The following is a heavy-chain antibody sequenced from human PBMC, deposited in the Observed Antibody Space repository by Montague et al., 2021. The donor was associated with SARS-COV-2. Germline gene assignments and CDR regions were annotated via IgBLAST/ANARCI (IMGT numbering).Heavy chain of an antibody. J-gene: IGHJ3*02. CDR1: GGSITGYY. CDR2: IYDGGAD. V-gene: IGHV4-59*01. CDR3: VRDHPYGGPRGAYDI. D-gene: IGHD4-23*01. Sequence: SETLSLTCTVSGGSITGYYWSWLRRSPGKGLEWIAYIYDGGADNYNTSXXGRVTISTDTSKNQLSLKVNSVTAADTAVYYCVRDHPYGGPRGAYDIWGQGTVVTVSS.